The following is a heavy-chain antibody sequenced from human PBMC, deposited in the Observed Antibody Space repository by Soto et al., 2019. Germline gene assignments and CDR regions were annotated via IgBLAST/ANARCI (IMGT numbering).Heavy chain of an antibody. Sequence: QVQLQESGPGLVKPSGTLSLTCAVSGGSIDSSDWWNWVRQPPGKGLEWIGEIFHGGTIIYNPSLKSRVTISVDKSRNQFSLELTSVTAADTAVYYCERDHHYRNSWSFDSWGQGTLFTVSS. CDR3: ERDHHYRNSWSFDS. CDR1: GGSIDSSDW. V-gene: IGHV4-4*02. CDR2: IFHGGTI. J-gene: IGHJ4*02. D-gene: IGHD6-13*01.